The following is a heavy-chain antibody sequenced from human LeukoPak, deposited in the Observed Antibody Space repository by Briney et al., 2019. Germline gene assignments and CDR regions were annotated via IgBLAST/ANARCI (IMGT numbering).Heavy chain of an antibody. V-gene: IGHV3-23*01. CDR2: ILGGGGT. D-gene: IGHD3-10*01. J-gene: IGHJ4*02. CDR1: GFIFSTYP. Sequence: GGSLRLSCSASGFIFSTYPMSWVRQAPGKGLEWVAGILGGGGTFYGDSARGRFTVSRDNSKDTLYLQMDSLRGEDTALYYCAKDESVVGVNYFASWAREPWSPSPQ. CDR3: AKDESVVGVNYFAS.